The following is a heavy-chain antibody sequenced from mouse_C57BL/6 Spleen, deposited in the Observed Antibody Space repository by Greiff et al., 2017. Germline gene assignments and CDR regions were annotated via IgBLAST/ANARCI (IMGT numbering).Heavy chain of an antibody. D-gene: IGHD1-1*01. V-gene: IGHV2-2*01. CDR2: IWSGGST. Sequence: VKLQQSGPGLVQPPPSLSITCTVPGFSLTSYGVHWVRQSPGKGLEWLGVIWSGGSTDYNAAFISRLSISKDNSKSQVFFKMNSLQADDTAIYYCSRNGYYYSSSLYYYAMDYWGQGTSVTVSS. J-gene: IGHJ4*01. CDR3: SRNGYYYSSSLYYYAMDY. CDR1: GFSLTSYG.